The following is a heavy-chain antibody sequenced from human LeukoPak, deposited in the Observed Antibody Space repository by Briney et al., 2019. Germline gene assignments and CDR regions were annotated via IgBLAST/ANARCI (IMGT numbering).Heavy chain of an antibody. CDR3: ARSYYYDSSGYPRHFDY. Sequence: ASVKVSCKASGYTFTGYYMHWVRQAPGQGLEWMGWISAYNGNTNYAQKLQGRVTMTTDTSTSTAYMELRSLRSDDTAVYYCARSYYYDSSGYPRHFDYWGQGTLVTVSS. CDR1: GYTFTGYY. J-gene: IGHJ4*02. CDR2: ISAYNGNT. D-gene: IGHD3-22*01. V-gene: IGHV1-18*04.